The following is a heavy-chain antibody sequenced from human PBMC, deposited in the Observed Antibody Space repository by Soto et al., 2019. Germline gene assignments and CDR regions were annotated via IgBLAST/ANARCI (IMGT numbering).Heavy chain of an antibody. Sequence: PGGSLRLSCAASGFTFGDYALGWVRQAPGKGLEWVGFIRSKKWAGTTEYAASVKARFDISRDDSKGITYLQLDSLKTEDTAVYYCTRRRSYGSETLRKDLFDYWGQGTLVTV. D-gene: IGHD3-10*01. V-gene: IGHV3-49*04. J-gene: IGHJ4*02. CDR1: GFTFGDYA. CDR3: TRRRSYGSETLRKDLFDY. CDR2: IRSKKWAGTT.